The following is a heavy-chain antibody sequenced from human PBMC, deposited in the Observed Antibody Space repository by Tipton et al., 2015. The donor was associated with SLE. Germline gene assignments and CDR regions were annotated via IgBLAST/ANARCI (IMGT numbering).Heavy chain of an antibody. V-gene: IGHV4-59*11. Sequence: LRLSCTVSGGSISSHYWSWIRQPPGKGLEWIGYIYYSGSTNYNPSLKSRVTISVDTSKNQFSLKLSSVTAADTAVYYCARSSWDYDSLSSAYFDLWGRGTLVTVSS. CDR3: ARSSWDYDSLSSAYFDL. CDR2: IYYSGST. CDR1: GGSISSHY. J-gene: IGHJ2*01. D-gene: IGHD3-22*01.